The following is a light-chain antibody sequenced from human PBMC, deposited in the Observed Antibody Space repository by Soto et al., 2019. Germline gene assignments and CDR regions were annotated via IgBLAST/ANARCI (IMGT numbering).Light chain of an antibody. CDR2: EVS. J-gene: IGLJ2*01. Sequence: QSALTQPASVSWSPGQSITISFTGTSSDVGSYNLVSWYQHHPGKAPQLMIYEVSKRPSGVSDRFSGSKSGNTASLTISGLQAGDEADYYCCSYGGSSTSDVVFGGGTKLTVL. CDR3: CSYGGSSTSDVV. CDR1: SSDVGSYNL. V-gene: IGLV2-23*02.